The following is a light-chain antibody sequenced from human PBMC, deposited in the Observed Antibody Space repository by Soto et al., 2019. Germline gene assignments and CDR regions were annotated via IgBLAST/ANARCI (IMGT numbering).Light chain of an antibody. V-gene: IGLV2-14*03. CDR1: SSDVGRYNY. CDR2: DVS. J-gene: IGLJ2*01. Sequence: QSALTQPASVSGSPGQSITMSCTGTSSDVGRYNYVAWYQQHPGKAPKLMIYDVSNRPSGVSNRFSGSKSGNTASLTISGLQAEDEADYYCSSHTTSNSVVFGGGTKLTVL. CDR3: SSHTTSNSVV.